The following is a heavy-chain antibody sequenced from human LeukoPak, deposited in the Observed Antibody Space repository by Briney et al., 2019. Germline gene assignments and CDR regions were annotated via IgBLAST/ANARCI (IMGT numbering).Heavy chain of an antibody. CDR3: AKDSDIVVVPALTYDH. V-gene: IGHV3-23*01. CDR2: LSGGGGGT. J-gene: IGHJ4*02. D-gene: IGHD2-2*01. Sequence: GGSLRLSCAASGFTFSSYAMSWVRQAPGKGLEWVSALSGGGGGTYYADSVKGRFTISRDNSKNTLYLQMNSLRAEDTAVYYCAKDSDIVVVPALTYDHWGQGTLVIVSS. CDR1: GFTFSSYA.